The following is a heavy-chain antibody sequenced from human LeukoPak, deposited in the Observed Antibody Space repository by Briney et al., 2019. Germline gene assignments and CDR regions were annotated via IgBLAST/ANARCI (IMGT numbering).Heavy chain of an antibody. D-gene: IGHD5-18*01. V-gene: IGHV4-34*01. CDR3: ATSGYRLPDY. CDR2: TNHSGST. J-gene: IGHJ4*02. Sequence: SETLSLTCAVYGGSFSGYYWSWIRQPPGKGLEWIGETNHSGSTNYNPSLKSRVAISVDTSKNQFSLKLSSVTAADTAVYYCATSGYRLPDYWGQGTLVTVSS. CDR1: GGSFSGYY.